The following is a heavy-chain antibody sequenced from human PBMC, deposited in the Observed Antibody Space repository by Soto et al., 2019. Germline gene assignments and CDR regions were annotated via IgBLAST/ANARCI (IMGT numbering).Heavy chain of an antibody. J-gene: IGHJ4*02. CDR1: GYTFTGYY. V-gene: IGHV1-2*02. CDR2: INPNSGGT. D-gene: IGHD6-13*01. Sequence: ASVKVSCKASGYTFTGYYMHWVRQAPGQGLEWMGWINPNSGGTNYAQKFQGRVTMTRDTSISTAYMELSRLRSDDTAVYYCARGSSSTWFDFDHWGQGTLVTVSS. CDR3: ARGSSSTWFDFDH.